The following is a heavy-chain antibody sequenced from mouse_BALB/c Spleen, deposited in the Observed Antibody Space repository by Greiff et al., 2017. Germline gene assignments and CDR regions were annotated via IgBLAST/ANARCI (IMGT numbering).Heavy chain of an antibody. Sequence: QVQLQQSGPGLVQPSQSLSITCTVSGFSLTSYGVHWVRQSPGKGLEWLGVIWSGGSTDYNAAFISRLSISKDNSKSQVFFKMNSLQANDTAIYYCAGGYDRGFAYWGQGTLVTVSA. CDR1: GFSLTSYG. D-gene: IGHD2-2*01. V-gene: IGHV2-2*02. CDR2: IWSGGST. CDR3: AGGYDRGFAY. J-gene: IGHJ3*01.